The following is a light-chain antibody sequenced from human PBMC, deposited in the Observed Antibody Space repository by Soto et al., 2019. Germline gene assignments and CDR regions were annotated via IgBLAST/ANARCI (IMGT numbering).Light chain of an antibody. V-gene: IGLV1-51*01. J-gene: IGLJ2*01. CDR3: GTSDSSLSAGMV. CDR2: DNN. Sequence: QSVLTQPPSVSAAPGQKVTISCSGSSSNIGNNYVSWYQQLPGTAPKLLIYDNNKRPSGIPDRFSGSKSGTSATLGITGLQTGEEADYYCGTSDSSLSAGMVFGGGTKLTVL. CDR1: SSNIGNNY.